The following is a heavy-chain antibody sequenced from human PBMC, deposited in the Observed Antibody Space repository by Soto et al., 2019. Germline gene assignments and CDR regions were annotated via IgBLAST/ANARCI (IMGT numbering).Heavy chain of an antibody. J-gene: IGHJ4*02. CDR2: SSSSSGTI. V-gene: IGHV3-48*02. CDR3: ERDRAVGATTGYFDY. Sequence: EVQLVESGGALVQPGGSLRLSCAASGFTFSSYNMNWVRQAPGTGLEWVSYSSSSSGTIYYADSVKGRFTISRDNAKNSLYLQMNSLRDEDTAVYYCERDRAVGATTGYFDYWGQVTLVTVSS. CDR1: GFTFSSYN. D-gene: IGHD1-26*01.